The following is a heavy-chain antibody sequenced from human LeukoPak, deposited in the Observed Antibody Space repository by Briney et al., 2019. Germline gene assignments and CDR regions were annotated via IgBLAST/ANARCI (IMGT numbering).Heavy chain of an antibody. D-gene: IGHD3-22*01. CDR2: IYSGGGT. CDR1: GFIVSNNY. J-gene: IGHJ4*02. Sequence: GGSLRLSCAASGFIVSNNYMNWVRQAPGKGLEWVSIIYSGGGTYYADSVKGRFTISRDNSKSTLYLQMNSLRVDDTAVYYCARGCYYERSGYCPFDYWGPGTLVTVSS. CDR3: ARGCYYERSGYCPFDY. V-gene: IGHV3-53*01.